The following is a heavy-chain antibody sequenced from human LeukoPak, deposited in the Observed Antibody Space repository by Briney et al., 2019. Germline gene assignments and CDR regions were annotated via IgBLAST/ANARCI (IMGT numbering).Heavy chain of an antibody. CDR1: GGTFSSYA. D-gene: IGHD6-19*01. CDR2: IIPIFGTA. Sequence: SVKVSCKASGGTFSSYAISWVRQAPGQGLEWMGGIIPIFGTANYAQKFQGRVTITTDESTSTAYMELSSLRSEDTAVYYCARGLGAVAPLPSWGQGTLVTVSS. CDR3: ARGLGAVAPLPS. V-gene: IGHV1-69*05. J-gene: IGHJ4*02.